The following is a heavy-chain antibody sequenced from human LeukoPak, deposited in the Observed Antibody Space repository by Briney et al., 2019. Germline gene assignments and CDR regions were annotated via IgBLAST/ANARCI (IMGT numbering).Heavy chain of an antibody. V-gene: IGHV4-4*07. CDR3: ARGPYYDFWSGYYTDGFDY. D-gene: IGHD3-3*01. J-gene: IGHJ4*02. CDR2: VHSSGSS. Sequence: SETLSLTCTVSGGSISSYYWSWIRQPAGAGLEWIGRVHSSGSSNYNPSLESRVSMSVDTSKSQFSLELNTVTAADTAVYYCARGPYYDFWSGYYTDGFDYWGQGTLVTVSS. CDR1: GGSISSYY.